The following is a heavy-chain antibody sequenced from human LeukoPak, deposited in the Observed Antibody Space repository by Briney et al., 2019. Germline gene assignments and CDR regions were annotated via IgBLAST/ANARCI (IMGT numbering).Heavy chain of an antibody. J-gene: IGHJ6*02. CDR3: ARRYSSGWSYYYYGMDV. V-gene: IGHV3-48*03. CDR1: GFTFSSYE. D-gene: IGHD6-19*01. CDR2: ISSSGSTI. Sequence: GGSLRLYCAASGFTFSSYEMYWVRQAPGKGLEWVSYISSSGSTIYYADSVKGRFTISRDNAKNSLYLQMNSLRAEDTAVYYCARRYSSGWSYYYYGMDVWGQGTTVTVSS.